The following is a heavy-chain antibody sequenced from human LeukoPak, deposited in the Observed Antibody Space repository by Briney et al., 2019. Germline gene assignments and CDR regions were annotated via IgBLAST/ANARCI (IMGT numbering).Heavy chain of an antibody. J-gene: IGHJ4*02. CDR3: VRGSTLRHYQY. V-gene: IGHV4-39*01. CDR1: GGSISSSTYY. D-gene: IGHD3-16*01. CDR2: IYYSGST. Sequence: SETLSLTCTVSGGSISSSTYYWGWIRRPPGRRLEWIGSIYYSGSTYYNPSLKSRVTVSVDTSKNQFSLNLSSVTAADTAVYYCVRGSTLRHYQYWGQGTLVTVSS.